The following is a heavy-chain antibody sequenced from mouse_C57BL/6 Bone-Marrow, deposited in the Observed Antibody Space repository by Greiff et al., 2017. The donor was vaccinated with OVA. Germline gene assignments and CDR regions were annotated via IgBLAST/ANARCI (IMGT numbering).Heavy chain of an antibody. CDR3: ARGATGDD. CDR2: IYPGDGDT. CDR1: GYAFSSSW. J-gene: IGHJ2*01. D-gene: IGHD1-1*01. V-gene: IGHV1-82*01. Sequence: QVQLQQSGPELVKPGASVKISCKASGYAFSSSWMHWVKQRPGKGLEWIGRIYPGDGDTNYNGKSKGKATLTADKSSSTAYMQLSSLTSEDSAVYFCARGATGDDWGQGTTLTVSS.